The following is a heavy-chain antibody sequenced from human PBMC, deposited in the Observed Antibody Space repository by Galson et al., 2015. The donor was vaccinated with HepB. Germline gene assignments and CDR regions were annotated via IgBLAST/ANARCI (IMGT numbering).Heavy chain of an antibody. CDR1: GFTFSSYA. D-gene: IGHD1-1*01. Sequence: SLRLSCAASGFTFSSYAMHWVRQAPGKGLEWVAVISYDGSNKYYADSVKGRFTISRDNSKNTLYLQMNSLRAEDTAVYYCARDGVLWGQGTLVTVSS. V-gene: IGHV3-30-3*01. CDR3: ARDGVL. J-gene: IGHJ4*02. CDR2: ISYDGSNK.